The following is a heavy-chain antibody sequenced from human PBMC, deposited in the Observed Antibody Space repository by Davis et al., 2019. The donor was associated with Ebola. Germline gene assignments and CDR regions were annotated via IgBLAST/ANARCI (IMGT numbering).Heavy chain of an antibody. D-gene: IGHD3-22*01. CDR1: GGSISSGVYS. V-gene: IGHV4-39*01. CDR3: ARQPGYYYDSSGYYFHWYFDL. J-gene: IGHJ2*01. Sequence: SETLSLTCAVSGGSISSGVYSWSWIRQPPGKGLEWIGCIYYSGSTYYNPSLKSRVTISVDTSKNQFSLKLSSVTAADTAVYYCARQPGYYYDSSGYYFHWYFDLWGRGTLVTVSS. CDR2: IYYSGST.